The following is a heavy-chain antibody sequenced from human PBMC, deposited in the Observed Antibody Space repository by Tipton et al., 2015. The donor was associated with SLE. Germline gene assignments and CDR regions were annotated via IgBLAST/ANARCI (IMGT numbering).Heavy chain of an antibody. J-gene: IGHJ3*02. CDR1: GGSVSSGSYY. V-gene: IGHV4-39*07. CDR3: ARAHDYGHAFDI. Sequence: TLSLTCTVSGGSVSSGSYYWSWIRQPPGKGLEWIGEINHSGSTNYNPSLKSRVTISVDTSKNQFSLKLSSVTAADTAVYCCARAHDYGHAFDIWGQGTMVTVSS. CDR2: INHSGST. D-gene: IGHD4-17*01.